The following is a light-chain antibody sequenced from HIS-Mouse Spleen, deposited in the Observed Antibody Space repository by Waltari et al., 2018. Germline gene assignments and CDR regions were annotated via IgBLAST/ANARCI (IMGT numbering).Light chain of an antibody. CDR3: CSYAGSYTYV. V-gene: IGLV2-11*01. J-gene: IGLJ1*01. CDR1: SSDVGGYNY. CDR2: DVS. Sequence: QSALTQPRSVSGSPGQSVTISCTGTSSDVGGYNYVSWYQQHPGKAPKHMIYDVSKRPSGVPDRFSGCKSGDTASLTISGLQAEDEADYYCCSYAGSYTYVFGTGTKVTVL.